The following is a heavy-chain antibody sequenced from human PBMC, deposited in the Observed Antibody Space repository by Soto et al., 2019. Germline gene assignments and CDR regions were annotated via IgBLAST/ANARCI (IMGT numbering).Heavy chain of an antibody. D-gene: IGHD3-10*01. CDR2: IYSRGNT. CDR3: ARARSGSYFVLEY. Sequence: WTWIRQHPEKGLEWIRYIYSRGNTYYTPSLKSRVDIAVDTSKNQFSLRVSSVTAADTAVYYCARARSGSYFVLEYWGQGAQVTVSP. V-gene: IGHV4-31*02. J-gene: IGHJ4*02.